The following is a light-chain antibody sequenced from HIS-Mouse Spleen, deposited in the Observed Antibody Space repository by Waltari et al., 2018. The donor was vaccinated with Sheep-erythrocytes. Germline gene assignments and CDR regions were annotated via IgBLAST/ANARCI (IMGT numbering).Light chain of an antibody. CDR1: KLGDKY. Sequence: SYELTQPPSVSVSPGQTASITCSGDKLGDKYACWYQQKPGQSPVLVIYQYSKRPSGSPERFSGSNSGNPATLTISGTQAMDEADYYCQAWDSSTEVFGGGTKLTVL. CDR2: QYS. V-gene: IGLV3-1*01. J-gene: IGLJ2*01. CDR3: QAWDSSTEV.